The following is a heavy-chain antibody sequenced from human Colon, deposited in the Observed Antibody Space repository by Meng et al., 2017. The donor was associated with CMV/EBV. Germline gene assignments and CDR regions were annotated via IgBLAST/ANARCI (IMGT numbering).Heavy chain of an antibody. CDR3: ASERLGAAAIPLDY. CDR1: GYTFTGYY. Sequence: ASVKVSCKASGYTFTGYYMHWVRQAPGQGLEWMGWINPNSGGTNYAQKFQGRVTMTRDTSINTAYMELSSLRFEDTAVYYCASERLGAAAIPLDYWGQGTPVTVSS. J-gene: IGHJ4*02. V-gene: IGHV1-2*02. D-gene: IGHD6-13*01. CDR2: INPNSGGT.